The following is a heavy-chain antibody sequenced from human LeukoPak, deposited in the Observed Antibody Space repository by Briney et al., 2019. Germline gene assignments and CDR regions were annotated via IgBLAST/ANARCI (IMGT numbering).Heavy chain of an antibody. V-gene: IGHV4-34*01. CDR2: INHRGSS. J-gene: IGHJ4*02. Sequence: SSEPLSLTCGVFGGSFSGYYWTWLRQPPGKGLEWIGQINHRGSSHYNPSLRSRVTISVDTSKTQFSLKLTSVSAADTAVYYCARDKFCSDTGSCNIGLFDFWGQGAPVTVSS. D-gene: IGHD2-15*01. CDR3: ARDKFCSDTGSCNIGLFDF. CDR1: GGSFSGYY.